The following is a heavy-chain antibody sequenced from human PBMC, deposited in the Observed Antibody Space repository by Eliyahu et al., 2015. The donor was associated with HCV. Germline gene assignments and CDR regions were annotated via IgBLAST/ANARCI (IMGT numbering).Heavy chain of an antibody. D-gene: IGHD6-19*01. CDR3: ASGGGGIAVAGTGGWFDP. J-gene: IGHJ5*02. V-gene: IGHV4-59*01. CDR1: VGSIXTYX. Sequence: QVQLQESGPGLVKPSETLSLTCTVSVGSIXTYXWSWIRQPPGKGLXWIGYFHXSGSTNYNPPLKSRVTISVDTSKNQFSLNLTSVTAADTAVYYCASGGGGIAVAGTGGWFDPWGQGTLVTVSS. CDR2: FHXSGST.